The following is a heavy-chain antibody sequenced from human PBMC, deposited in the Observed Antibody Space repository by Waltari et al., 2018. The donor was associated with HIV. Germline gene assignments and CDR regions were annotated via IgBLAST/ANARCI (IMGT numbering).Heavy chain of an antibody. J-gene: IGHJ4*02. CDR3: ANRMGVTGEGLLDH. CDR1: EFTPMSNY. D-gene: IGHD3-9*01. V-gene: IGHV3-7*01. CDR2: VRADGREK. Sequence: EVQLVQSGGGVGQRGGSLRHSCLISEFTPMSNYMTWVREAPGKGLEGVANVRADGREKYIVDSVKGRFTVSRDNTRNSLFLYMNDLRVEDTALYYCANRMGVTGEGLLDHWGQGTLVTVSS.